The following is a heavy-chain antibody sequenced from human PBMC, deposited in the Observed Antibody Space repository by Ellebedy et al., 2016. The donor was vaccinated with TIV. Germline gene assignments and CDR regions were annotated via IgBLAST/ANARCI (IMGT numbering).Heavy chain of an antibody. CDR2: IRLDGGDK. CDR3: ATDGSYGDFRSPAHAFET. D-gene: IGHD4-17*01. V-gene: IGHV3-7*01. Sequence: GGSLRLSCAASGFTFSSYWMTWVRQAPGKGLEWVANIRLDGGDKYYVDSVKGRFTVSRDNAKNSLYLQMNSLRAEDTAVYYCATDGSYGDFRSPAHAFETWGQGTMVSVSS. J-gene: IGHJ3*02. CDR1: GFTFSSYW.